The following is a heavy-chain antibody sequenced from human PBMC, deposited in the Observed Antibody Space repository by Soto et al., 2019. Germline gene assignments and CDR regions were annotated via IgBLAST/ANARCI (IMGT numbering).Heavy chain of an antibody. V-gene: IGHV3-21*01. D-gene: IGHD6-13*01. Sequence: EVQLVESGGGLVKSGGSLTLSCAASGFTFSISTMIWVRQAPGKRLEWVSSISSGSTYFYYADSVKGRFSISRDNAKRSLFLQMNSLRVEDTAVYYCATGAAGIAAHVIWGQGTLVTVSS. CDR3: ATGAAGIAAHVI. J-gene: IGHJ4*02. CDR2: ISSGSTYF. CDR1: GFTFSIST.